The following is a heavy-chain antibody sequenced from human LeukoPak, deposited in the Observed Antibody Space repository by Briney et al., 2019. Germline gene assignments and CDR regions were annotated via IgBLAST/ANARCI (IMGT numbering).Heavy chain of an antibody. CDR2: IRYDGSNK. J-gene: IGHJ4*02. D-gene: IGHD6-6*01. CDR3: AKDRPSYSSSWTFDY. V-gene: IGHV3-30*02. Sequence: GGSLRLSCAASGFTFSSYGVHWVRQAPGKGLEWVAFIRYDGSNKYYADSVEGRFIISRDNSKNTLFLRMNSLRAEDTAVYYCAKDRPSYSSSWTFDYWGQGTLVTVSS. CDR1: GFTFSSYG.